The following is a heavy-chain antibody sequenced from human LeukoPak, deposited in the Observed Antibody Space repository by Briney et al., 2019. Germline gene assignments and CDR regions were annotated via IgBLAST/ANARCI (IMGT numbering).Heavy chain of an antibody. Sequence: SETLSLTCAVYGGSISSYYWSWIRQPAGKGLEWIGRIYTSGSTNYNPSLKSRVTMSVDTSKNQFSLKLSSVTAADTAVYYCARDLCSSGGSCYDFGVFDPWGQGTLVTVSS. V-gene: IGHV4-4*07. CDR1: GGSISSYY. CDR3: ARDLCSSGGSCYDFGVFDP. D-gene: IGHD2-15*01. J-gene: IGHJ5*02. CDR2: IYTSGST.